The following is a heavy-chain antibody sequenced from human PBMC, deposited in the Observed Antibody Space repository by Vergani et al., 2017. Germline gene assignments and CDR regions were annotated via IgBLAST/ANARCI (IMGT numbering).Heavy chain of an antibody. V-gene: IGHV3-23*04. J-gene: IGHJ5*02. D-gene: IGHD6-19*01. CDR1: GFTFSSYW. Sequence: EVQLVESGGGLVQPGVSLRLSCAASGFTFSSYWMSWVRQAPGKGLEWVSAISGSGGSTYYADSVKGRFTISRDNSKNTLYLQMNSLRAEDTAVYYCAKGPRIAVAGTWFDPWGQGTLVTVSS. CDR3: AKGPRIAVAGTWFDP. CDR2: ISGSGGST.